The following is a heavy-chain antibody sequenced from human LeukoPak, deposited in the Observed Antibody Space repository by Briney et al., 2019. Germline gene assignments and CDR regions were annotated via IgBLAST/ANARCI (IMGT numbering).Heavy chain of an antibody. Sequence: SETLCLTCTASGGSISSYYWSWIRLPPGKGLEWIGYIYYTGATYYNPSLKSRVTISLDTSKNQFSLKLSSVTAADAAVYYCARAGYSYGTGYYFDYWGQGALVTVSS. CDR2: IYYTGAT. D-gene: IGHD5-18*01. V-gene: IGHV4-59*01. J-gene: IGHJ4*02. CDR1: GGSISSYY. CDR3: ARAGYSYGTGYYFDY.